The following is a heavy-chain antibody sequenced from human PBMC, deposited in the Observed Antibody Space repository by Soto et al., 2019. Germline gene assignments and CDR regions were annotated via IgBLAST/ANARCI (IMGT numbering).Heavy chain of an antibody. CDR3: ARETVRYLFWFDP. D-gene: IGHD2-2*02. V-gene: IGHV3-30-3*01. CDR2: ISYDGSNK. CDR1: GFTFSSYA. J-gene: IGHJ5*02. Sequence: PGGSLRLSCAASGFTFSSYAMHWVRQAPGKGLEWVAVISYDGSNKYYADSVKGRFTISRDNSKNTLYLQMNSLRAEDTAVYYCARETVRYLFWFDPWGQGTLVTVSS.